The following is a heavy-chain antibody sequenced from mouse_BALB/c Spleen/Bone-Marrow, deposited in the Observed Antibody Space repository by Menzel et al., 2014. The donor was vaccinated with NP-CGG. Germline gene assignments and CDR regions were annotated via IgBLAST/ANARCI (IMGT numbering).Heavy chain of an antibody. J-gene: IGHJ4*01. Sequence: HVLLHQSGPELVTPVASFRMSCSASGYTIKSSCGSWGKQRTGQGLEWIGRNDPSTSETRLNQKFKDKATLNVDKSSNTAYMQFSSLTSEDSAVYYCGRGGYAMDYWGQGTSVTVSS. CDR3: GRGGYAMDY. CDR2: NDPSTSET. CDR1: GYTIKSSC. V-gene: IGHV1-74*04.